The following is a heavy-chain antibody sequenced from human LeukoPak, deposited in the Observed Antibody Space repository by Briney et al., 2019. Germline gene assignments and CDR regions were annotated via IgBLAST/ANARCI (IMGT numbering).Heavy chain of an antibody. CDR1: GGTFSSYA. CDR2: IIPIFGTA. Sequence: SVKVSCKASGGTFSSYAISWVRQAPGQGLEWMGGIIPIFGTANYAQKFQGRVTITADESTSTAYMELSSLRSEDTAVYYCARLFHHDYYCYMDVWGKGTTVTVSS. J-gene: IGHJ6*03. D-gene: IGHD2-21*01. CDR3: ARLFHHDYYCYMDV. V-gene: IGHV1-69*01.